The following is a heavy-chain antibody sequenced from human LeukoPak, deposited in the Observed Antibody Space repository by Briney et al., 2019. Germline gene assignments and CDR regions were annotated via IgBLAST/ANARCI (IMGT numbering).Heavy chain of an antibody. Sequence: SETLSLTCTVSGGSVSSGSYYWGWIRQPPGKGLEWIGNIYYSGSTYYNPSLKSRVTISVETSKNQFSLKLSSVTAADTAVYYCARLTGYSSESWFDPWGQGTLVTVSS. V-gene: IGHV4-39*07. CDR1: GGSVSSGSYY. CDR2: IYYSGST. J-gene: IGHJ5*02. CDR3: ARLTGYSSESWFDP. D-gene: IGHD3-9*01.